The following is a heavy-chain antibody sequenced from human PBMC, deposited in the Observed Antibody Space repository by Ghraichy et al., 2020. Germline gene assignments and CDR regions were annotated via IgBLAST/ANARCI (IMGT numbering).Heavy chain of an antibody. J-gene: IGHJ6*02. V-gene: IGHV4-34*01. CDR2: INHSGST. Sequence: SQTLSLTCAVSGGSFSGSFWSWIRQPPGKGLEWIGEINHSGSTNYNPSLKSRVTISVDTSKNQFSLRLRLSSVTAADTAVYYCVATSENYFYGMDVWGQGTTVTVSS. D-gene: IGHD1-26*01. CDR3: VATSENYFYGMDV. CDR1: GGSFSGSF.